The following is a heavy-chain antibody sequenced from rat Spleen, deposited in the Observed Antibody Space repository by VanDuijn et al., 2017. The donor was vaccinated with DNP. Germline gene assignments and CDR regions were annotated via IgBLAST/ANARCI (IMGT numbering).Heavy chain of an antibody. J-gene: IGHJ3*01. CDR1: GFTFSDYH. CDR2: ISFDGSAT. Sequence: EVQLVESDGGLVQPGRSLKLSCAASGFTFSDYHMAWVRQAPTKGLEWVTTISFDGSATSYRDSVKGRFTISRDNAKSTLYLQMNSLRSEDTATYYCTRSYAYWGQGTLVTVSS. V-gene: IGHV5-7*01. CDR3: TRSYAY.